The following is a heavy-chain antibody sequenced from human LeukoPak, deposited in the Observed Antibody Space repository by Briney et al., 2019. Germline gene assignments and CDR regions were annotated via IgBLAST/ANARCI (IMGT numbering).Heavy chain of an antibody. CDR1: GGSISSSTW. Sequence: SGTLSLTCAVSGGSISSSTWWSWVRQPPGKGLEWIGEIYHSGSTNYNPSLKSRVTISIDKSKSQFSLKLSSVTAADTAVYYCARGNSPMVGRYYLDLWGQGTLVTVSS. D-gene: IGHD4/OR15-4a*01. CDR3: ARGNSPMVGRYYLDL. CDR2: IYHSGST. V-gene: IGHV4-4*02. J-gene: IGHJ4*02.